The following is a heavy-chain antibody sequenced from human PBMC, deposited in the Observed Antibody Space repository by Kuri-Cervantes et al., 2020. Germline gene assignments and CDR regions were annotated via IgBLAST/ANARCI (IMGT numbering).Heavy chain of an antibody. V-gene: IGHV4-59*12. Sequence: SETLSLTCTVSGGSISSYYWSWIRQPPGKGLEWIGYIYYSGSTNYNPSLKSRVTVSVDTSKNQFSLKLSSVTAADTAVYYCASQSSGSLSYFDYWGQGTLVTVSS. CDR2: IYYSGST. D-gene: IGHD3-22*01. J-gene: IGHJ4*02. CDR1: GGSISSYY. CDR3: ASQSSGSLSYFDY.